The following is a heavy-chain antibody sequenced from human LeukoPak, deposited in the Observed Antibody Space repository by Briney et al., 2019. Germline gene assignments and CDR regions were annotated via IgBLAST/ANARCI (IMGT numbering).Heavy chain of an antibody. Sequence: GGSLRLSCAASGFTFSSYWMHWVRQAPGKGLVWVSRINSDGSSTSYAESVKGRFTISGDNAKNTLYLQMNSLRAEDTAVYYCARGFSGDWYFDLWGRGTLVTVSS. J-gene: IGHJ2*01. CDR3: ARGFSGDWYFDL. CDR1: GFTFSSYW. CDR2: INSDGSST. D-gene: IGHD3-3*01. V-gene: IGHV3-74*01.